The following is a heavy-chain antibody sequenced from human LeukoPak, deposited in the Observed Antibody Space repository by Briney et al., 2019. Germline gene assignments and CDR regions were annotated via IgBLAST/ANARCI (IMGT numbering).Heavy chain of an antibody. CDR1: GSTFSSYW. D-gene: IGHD6-19*01. Sequence: PGGSLRLSCAASGSTFSSYWMSWIRQAPGKGLEWVANIKQDGSEKYYVDSVKGRLTISRDNAKNSLYLQMNSLRAEDTAVYYCARGRSGWFTRAYYFDYWGQGTLVTVSS. CDR2: IKQDGSEK. V-gene: IGHV3-7*03. J-gene: IGHJ4*02. CDR3: ARGRSGWFTRAYYFDY.